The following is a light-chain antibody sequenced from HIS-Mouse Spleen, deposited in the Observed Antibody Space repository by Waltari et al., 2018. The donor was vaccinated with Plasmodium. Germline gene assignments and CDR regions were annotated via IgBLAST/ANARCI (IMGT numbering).Light chain of an antibody. J-gene: IGLJ3*02. V-gene: IGLV3-10*01. CDR2: EDS. CDR3: YSTDSSGNHRV. Sequence: SYELTQPPSASVSPGQTARLTCPGDSLPKKYADWYQQKSGQAPVLVIYEDSKRPSGIPERFSGSSSGTMATLTISGAQVEDEADYYCYSTDSSGNHRVFGGGTKLTVL. CDR1: SLPKKY.